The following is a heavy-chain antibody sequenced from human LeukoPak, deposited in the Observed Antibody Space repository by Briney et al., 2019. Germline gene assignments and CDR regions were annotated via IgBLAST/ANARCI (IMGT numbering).Heavy chain of an antibody. J-gene: IGHJ4*02. D-gene: IGHD2-21*02. Sequence: PGGSLRLSCAASGFTFSSYAMHWVSHAPGKGLEYVSAISSNGGSTYYANSVKGRFTISRDNSKNTLYLQMGSLRAEDMAVYYCARGDLLSHWGQGTLVTVSS. CDR2: ISSNGGST. V-gene: IGHV3-64*01. CDR1: GFTFSSYA. CDR3: ARGDLLSH.